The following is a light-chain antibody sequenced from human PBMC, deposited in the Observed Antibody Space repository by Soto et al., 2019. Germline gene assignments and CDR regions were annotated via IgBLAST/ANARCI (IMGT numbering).Light chain of an antibody. CDR3: QQSDNNPQT. J-gene: IGKJ1*01. V-gene: IGKV1-39*01. CDR1: QSISSY. Sequence: IQMTQSPSSLSASVGDRVTITCRASQSISSYLNWYQQKSGKAPKLLIYAASSLQSGVPSRFGGSGSGTDFTLTITSLHPEDFATYFCQQSDNNPQTFGQGTKVEIK. CDR2: AAS.